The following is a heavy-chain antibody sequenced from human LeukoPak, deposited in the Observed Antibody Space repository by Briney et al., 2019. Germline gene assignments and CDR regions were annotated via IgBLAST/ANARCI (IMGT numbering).Heavy chain of an antibody. CDR2: INSEGSST. D-gene: IGHD3-3*01. Sequence: PGGSLRLSCAASGFTFSIYWMHWVRQAPGKGLVWVSRINSEGSSTSYADSVKGRFNISRDNAKNTLYLQMNSLRAEDTAVYYCARDEDWSGYYGAFDIWGQGTMVTVSS. CDR3: ARDEDWSGYYGAFDI. CDR1: GFTFSIYW. V-gene: IGHV3-74*01. J-gene: IGHJ3*02.